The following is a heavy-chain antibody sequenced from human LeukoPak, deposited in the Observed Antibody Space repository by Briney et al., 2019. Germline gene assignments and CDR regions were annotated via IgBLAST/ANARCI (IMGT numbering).Heavy chain of an antibody. D-gene: IGHD3-22*01. CDR2: ISGSGGST. Sequence: GGSLRLSCAASGFTFSSYAMNWVRQAPGKGLEWVSAISGSGGSTYYADSVKGRLTISRDNSKSTLYLQMNSLRAEDTAVYYCAKRYDSSGYSFDYWGQGTLVTVSS. CDR1: GFTFSSYA. J-gene: IGHJ4*02. V-gene: IGHV3-23*01. CDR3: AKRYDSSGYSFDY.